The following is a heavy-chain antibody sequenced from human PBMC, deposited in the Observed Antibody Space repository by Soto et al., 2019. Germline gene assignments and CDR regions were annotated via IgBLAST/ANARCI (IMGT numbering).Heavy chain of an antibody. D-gene: IGHD6-13*01. J-gene: IGHJ4*02. CDR1: GGSFSGYY. CDR3: ARGDRNEAAGTPRAFDY. CDR2: INHSGST. V-gene: IGHV4-34*01. Sequence: PSETLSLTCAVYGGSFSGYYWSWIRQPPGKGLEWIGEINHSGSTNYNPSLKSRVTTSVDTSKNQFSLKLSSVTAADTAVYYCARGDRNEAAGTPRAFDYWGQGTLVTVSS.